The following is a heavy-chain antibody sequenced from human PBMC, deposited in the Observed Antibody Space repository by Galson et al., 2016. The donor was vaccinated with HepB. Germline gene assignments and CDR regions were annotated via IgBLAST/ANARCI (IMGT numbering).Heavy chain of an antibody. V-gene: IGHV3-48*02. CDR1: GFTFSSYR. CDR2: ISSGSGDI. J-gene: IGHJ5*02. D-gene: IGHD3-22*01. CDR3: VREAYQYDGRGRRLAGWFDP. Sequence: SLRLSCAASGFTFSSYRMNWVRQAPGKGLEWLSYISSGSGDIYYADSVRGRFIISRDNAKNSLSLQMNSLTDEDTAVYYCVREAYQYDGRGRRLAGWFDPWGQGTLVTVSS.